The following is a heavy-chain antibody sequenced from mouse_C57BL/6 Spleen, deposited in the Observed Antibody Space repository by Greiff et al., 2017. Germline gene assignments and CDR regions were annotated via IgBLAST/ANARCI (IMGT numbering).Heavy chain of an antibody. CDR2: INPNNGGT. J-gene: IGHJ3*01. D-gene: IGHD2-1*01. CDR3: ARIIYYGNLSWFAY. V-gene: IGHV1-22*01. Sequence: EVQLQQSGPELVKPGASVKMSCKASGYTFTDYNMHWVKQRHGKSLEWLGYINPNNGGTSYNQKFKGKATLTVNKSSSTAYMELRSLTSEDSAVYYCARIIYYGNLSWFAYWGQGTLVTVSA. CDR1: GYTFTDYN.